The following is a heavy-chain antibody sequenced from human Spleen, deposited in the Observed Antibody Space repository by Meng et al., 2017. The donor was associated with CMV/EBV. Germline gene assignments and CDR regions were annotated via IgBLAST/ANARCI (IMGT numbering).Heavy chain of an antibody. V-gene: IGHV4-39*07. Sequence: SETLSLTCTVSGGSISSSSYYWGWIRQPPGKGLEWIGSIYYSGSTYYNPSLKSRVTISVDTSKNQFSLKLSSVTAADTAVYYCARAYYGSGSYYRSYYYYYGMDVWGQGTTVTVSS. CDR3: ARAYYGSGSYYRSYYYYYGMDV. J-gene: IGHJ6*02. CDR1: GGSISSSSYY. D-gene: IGHD3-10*01. CDR2: IYYSGST.